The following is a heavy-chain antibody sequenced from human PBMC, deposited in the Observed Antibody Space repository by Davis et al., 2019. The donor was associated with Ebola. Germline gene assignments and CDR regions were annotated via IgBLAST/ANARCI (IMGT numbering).Heavy chain of an antibody. V-gene: IGHV4-61*01. CDR1: GGSVSSGSYY. D-gene: IGHD5-24*01. J-gene: IGHJ4*02. Sequence: SETLSLTCTVSGGSVSSGSYYWSWIRQPPGKGLEWIGYIYYSGSTNYNPSLKSQVTISVDTSKNQFSLKLSSVTAADTAVYYCARVVVEMATAFDYWGQGTLVTVSS. CDR3: ARVVVEMATAFDY. CDR2: IYYSGST.